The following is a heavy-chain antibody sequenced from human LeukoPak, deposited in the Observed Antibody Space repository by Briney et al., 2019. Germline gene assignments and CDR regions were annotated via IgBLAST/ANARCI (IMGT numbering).Heavy chain of an antibody. CDR1: GFTYSNYG. D-gene: IGHD6-13*01. J-gene: IGHJ4*02. CDR3: AELNEYSSSWFDN. V-gene: IGHV3-23*01. CDR2: LSSGGGST. Sequence: GGSLRLSCTASGFTYSNYGMSWVRQAPGKGLEWVSGLSSGGGSTYYADSVKGRFTISRDNSKNTLYLQMNSLRAEDTAVYYCAELNEYSSSWFDNWGPGTLVTVSS.